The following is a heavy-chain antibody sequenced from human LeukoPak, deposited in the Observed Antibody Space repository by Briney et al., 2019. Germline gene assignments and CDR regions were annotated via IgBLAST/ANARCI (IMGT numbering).Heavy chain of an antibody. Sequence: WASVKVSCKASGYIFINYGISWVRQAPGQGLEWMGWISPYNGHTNYAPNLQGRLTMTTDTSTSTAYMELRSLRSDDTAVYYCAKTRDTVLNEYWGQGTLVTVSS. V-gene: IGHV1-18*01. CDR1: GYIFINYG. J-gene: IGHJ4*02. CDR2: ISPYNGHT. CDR3: AKTRDTVLNEY.